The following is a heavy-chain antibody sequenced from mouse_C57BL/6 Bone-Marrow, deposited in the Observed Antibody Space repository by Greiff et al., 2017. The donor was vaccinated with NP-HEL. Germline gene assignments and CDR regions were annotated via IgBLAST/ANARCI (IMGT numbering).Heavy chain of an antibody. CDR3: ARHEDTIRRWGYAMDY. Sequence: QVQLQQPGAELVKPGASVKLSCKASGYTFTSYWMHWVKQRPGRGLEWIGRIDPNSGGTKYNEKFKSKATLTVDKPSSTAYMQLSSLTSEDSAVYFCARHEDTIRRWGYAMDYWGQGTSVTVSS. CDR1: GYTFTSYW. J-gene: IGHJ4*01. D-gene: IGHD2-12*01. CDR2: IDPNSGGT. V-gene: IGHV1-62-3*01.